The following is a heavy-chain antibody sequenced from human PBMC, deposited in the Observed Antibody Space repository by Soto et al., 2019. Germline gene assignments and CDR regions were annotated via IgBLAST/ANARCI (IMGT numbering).Heavy chain of an antibody. D-gene: IGHD3-22*01. J-gene: IGHJ4*01. V-gene: IGHV1-18*01. CDR1: GYTFTSYG. CDR3: ASGPYYYDSSGYYSY. CDR2: ISAYNGNT. Sequence: ASVKVSCKASGYTFTSYGISWVRQAPGQGLEWMGWISAYNGNTNYAQKLQCRVTMTTDTSTSTAYMELRSLRSDDTAVYYCASGPYYYDSSGYYSYWGQGTLVTVSS.